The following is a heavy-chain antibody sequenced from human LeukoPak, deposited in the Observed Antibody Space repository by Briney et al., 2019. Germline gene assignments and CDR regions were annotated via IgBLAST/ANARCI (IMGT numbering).Heavy chain of an antibody. CDR3: TTEWYGDYLDY. CDR2: IKCKTDGGTT. Sequence: PGGSLRLSCAASGFTFSNAWMSWVRQAPGKGLERVGRIKCKTDGGTTDYAAPVKGRFTISRDDSKNTLYLQMNSLKTEDTAVYYCTTEWYGDYLDYWGQGTLVTVSS. D-gene: IGHD4-17*01. CDR1: GFTFSNAW. J-gene: IGHJ4*02. V-gene: IGHV3-15*01.